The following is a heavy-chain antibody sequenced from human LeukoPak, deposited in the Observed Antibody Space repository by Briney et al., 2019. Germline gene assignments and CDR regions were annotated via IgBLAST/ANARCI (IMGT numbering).Heavy chain of an antibody. CDR3: TRVLGGGILWFDY. Sequence: PGGSLRLSCTASGFTFSDYYMDWVRQAPGKGPERVGRCKNKANSYTTDYAASVKGRFTVSRDDSKKSLYLQMNSLKTEDTAVYYCTRVLGGGILWFDYWGQGALVTVSS. CDR1: GFTFSDYY. J-gene: IGHJ5*01. D-gene: IGHD1-26*01. V-gene: IGHV3-72*01. CDR2: CKNKANSYTT.